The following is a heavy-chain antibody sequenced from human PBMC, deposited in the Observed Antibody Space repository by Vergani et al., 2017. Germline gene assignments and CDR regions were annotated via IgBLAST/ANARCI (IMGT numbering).Heavy chain of an antibody. D-gene: IGHD3-16*02. Sequence: QVQLQEWGAGLLKTSETLSLTCGVSGGSFSDYYWSWIRQAPGMGLEWIGEVNHGGSTNYNPSLKSRVSISVDTSKNQFSLQLTSVTAADSALYFCASIARAPTRRNQPPDYWSQGILVTVSS. CDR3: ASIARAPTRRNQPPDY. CDR1: GGSFSDYY. J-gene: IGHJ4*02. V-gene: IGHV4-34*01. CDR2: VNHGGST.